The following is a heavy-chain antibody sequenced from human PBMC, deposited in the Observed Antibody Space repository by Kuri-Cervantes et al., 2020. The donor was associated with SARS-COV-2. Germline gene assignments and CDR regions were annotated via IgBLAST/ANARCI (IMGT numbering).Heavy chain of an antibody. CDR2: MNPNSGNA. J-gene: IGHJ1*01. V-gene: IGHV1-8*02. CDR1: GYTFTDYD. D-gene: IGHD2-2*02. Sequence: ASVKVSCKASGYTFTDYDINWVRQTPGEGLEWMGWMNPNSGNAGYAQKFQGRVTMTRDTSISTAYMELSSLRPEDTAIYFCARGREYCTGTSCYNFWGQGTLVTVSS. CDR3: ARGREYCTGTSCYNF.